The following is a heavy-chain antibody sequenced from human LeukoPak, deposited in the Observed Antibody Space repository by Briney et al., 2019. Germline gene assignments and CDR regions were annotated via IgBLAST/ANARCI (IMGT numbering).Heavy chain of an antibody. CDR1: GFTFSSYA. D-gene: IGHD3-3*01. CDR2: IEVGGAIT. CDR3: VKGQEYLEWFYEY. J-gene: IGHJ4*02. Sequence: GGSLRLSCAASGFTFSSYAMTWVRRAPGKGLEWVSTIEVGGAITHYAASVKGRFTVSRDNLKSTLTLQMSGLRAEDTAVYYCVKGQEYLEWFYEYWGQGSLVTVSS. V-gene: IGHV3-23*05.